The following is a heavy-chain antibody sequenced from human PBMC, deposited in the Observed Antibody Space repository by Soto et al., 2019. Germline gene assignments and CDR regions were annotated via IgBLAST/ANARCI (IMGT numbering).Heavy chain of an antibody. CDR3: AHSSLRN. J-gene: IGHJ4*02. CDR1: GFSLSTSEVG. CDR2: VYWDDDK. V-gene: IGHV2-5*02. D-gene: IGHD3-16*01. Sequence: QITLKESGPTLVKPTQTLTLTCTFSGFSLSTSEVGVGWIRQPPRKALEWLALVYWDDDKRYSPSLRSRLTITKDTSKNQVVLTMTNMDPVDTAAYFCAHSSLRNWGQGALVTVSS.